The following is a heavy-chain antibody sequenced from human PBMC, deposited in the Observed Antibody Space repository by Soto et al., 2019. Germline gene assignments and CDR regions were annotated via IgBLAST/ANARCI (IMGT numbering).Heavy chain of an antibody. J-gene: IGHJ4*02. CDR2: FIPIFVSA. V-gene: IGHV1-69*01. CDR3: ARDLSSDSTGFRGYDL. D-gene: IGHD3-22*01. CDR1: GGTVSSYA. Sequence: QVHLVQSGAEVKKPGSSVKVSCKASGGTVSSYAITWVRQAPGKGLEWMGVFIPIFVSAHYAQKFQGRVTITADESTSPANMELSGLRSEDKAIYYCARDLSSDSTGFRGYDLWGQGTLGTVSS.